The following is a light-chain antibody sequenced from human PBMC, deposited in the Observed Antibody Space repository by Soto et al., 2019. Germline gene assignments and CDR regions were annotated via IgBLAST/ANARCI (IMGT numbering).Light chain of an antibody. Sequence: QSVLTQPASVSGSPGQSITISCTGTSSDVGGYNYVSWYQHHPGKAPKLMIFDVSNRPSGVSNRFSGSKSGNTASLTISGLQPEDEADYYCQSYDSSLSAHYVFGTGTKVTVL. V-gene: IGLV2-14*03. CDR3: QSYDSSLSAHYV. CDR2: DVS. CDR1: SSDVGGYNY. J-gene: IGLJ1*01.